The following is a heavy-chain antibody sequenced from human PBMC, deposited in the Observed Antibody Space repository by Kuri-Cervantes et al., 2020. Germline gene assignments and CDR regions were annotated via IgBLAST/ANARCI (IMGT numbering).Heavy chain of an antibody. D-gene: IGHD5-24*01. J-gene: IGHJ6*02. Sequence: GGSLRLSCAASGFTFSDFYMVWIRQAPGKGLEWLSVIYSGGTTYSADSVKGRFTISRDNSKSTLYLQMNSLRAEDTAVYYCASGRRDGYSFYYYYAMDVWGQGTTVTVSS. CDR1: GFTFSDFY. CDR3: ASGRRDGYSFYYYYAMDV. CDR2: IYSGGTT. V-gene: IGHV3-66*01.